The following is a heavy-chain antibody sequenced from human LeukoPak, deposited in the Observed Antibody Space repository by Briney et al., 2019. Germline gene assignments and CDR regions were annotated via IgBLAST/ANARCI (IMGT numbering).Heavy chain of an antibody. CDR1: GFTFSSYA. Sequence: GRSLTLSCSASGFTFSSYAMHWVRQAPGKGLDWVAVISYDGSNKYYADSVKGRFNISRDNSKNTLYLQMNSLRAEDTAVYYCARGPSRWLEYYFDYWGQGTLVTVSS. V-gene: IGHV3-30-3*01. CDR3: ARGPSRWLEYYFDY. D-gene: IGHD5-24*01. J-gene: IGHJ4*02. CDR2: ISYDGSNK.